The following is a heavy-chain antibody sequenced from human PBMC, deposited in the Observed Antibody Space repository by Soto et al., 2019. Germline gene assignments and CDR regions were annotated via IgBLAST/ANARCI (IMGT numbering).Heavy chain of an antibody. CDR3: ARGRYSGYDYPFFDY. V-gene: IGHV3-21*01. J-gene: IGHJ4*02. D-gene: IGHD5-12*01. CDR1: GFTFSSYS. Sequence: SGGSLRLSCAASGFTFSSYSMNWVRQAPGKGLEWVSSISSSSSYIYYADSVKGRFTISRDNAKNSLYLQMNSLRAEDTAVYYCARGRYSGYDYPFFDYWGQGTLVTVSS. CDR2: ISSSSSYI.